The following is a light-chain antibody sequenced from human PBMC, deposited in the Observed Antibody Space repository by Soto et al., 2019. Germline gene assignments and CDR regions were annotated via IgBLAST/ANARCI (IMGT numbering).Light chain of an antibody. CDR2: AAS. J-gene: IGKJ5*01. V-gene: IGKV1-39*01. CDR1: QTTNNY. Sequence: DIQMTQSPSSLSASVGDRVTITCRASQTTNNYLNWYQLKPGKAPKLLIYAASTLQTGVPSRFTGSGSGTDFTLTIISLQPEDYATYFCQQYDNLPIAFGQGTRLEIK. CDR3: QQYDNLPIA.